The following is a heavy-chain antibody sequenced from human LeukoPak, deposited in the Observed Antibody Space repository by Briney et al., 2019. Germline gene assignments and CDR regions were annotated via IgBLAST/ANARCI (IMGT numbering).Heavy chain of an antibody. Sequence: GGSLRLSCAASGFTFSSCWMSWVRQAPGKGLEWVANIKQDGSEKYYVDSVKGRFTISRDNAKNSLYLQMNSLRAEDTAVYYCARGYGNYGYWGQGTLVTVSS. CDR2: IKQDGSEK. V-gene: IGHV3-7*01. D-gene: IGHD4-11*01. CDR3: ARGYGNYGY. CDR1: GFTFSSCW. J-gene: IGHJ4*02.